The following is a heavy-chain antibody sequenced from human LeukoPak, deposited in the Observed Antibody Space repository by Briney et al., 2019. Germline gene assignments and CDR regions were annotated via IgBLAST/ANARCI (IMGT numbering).Heavy chain of an antibody. J-gene: IGHJ4*02. CDR2: IWYDEITK. CDR1: GFTFRSYG. Sequence: GGSLRLSCAASGFTFRSYGIHWVRQAPGKGLEWLAFIWYDEITKNYADSVKGRFTISRDNSKNTLYVQMNSLRPDDTAVYYCAKDSSDYYFDYWGQGTLVTVSS. CDR3: AKDSSDYYFDY. D-gene: IGHD3-22*01. V-gene: IGHV3-30*02.